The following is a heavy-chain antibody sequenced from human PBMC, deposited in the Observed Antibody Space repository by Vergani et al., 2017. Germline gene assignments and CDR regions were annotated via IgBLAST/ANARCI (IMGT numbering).Heavy chain of an antibody. CDR2: IYYSGST. J-gene: IGHJ4*02. V-gene: IGHV4-39*01. D-gene: IGHD3-10*01. CDR1: GGSISSSSYY. Sequence: QLQLQESGPGLVKPSETLSLTCTVSGGSISSSSYYWGWIRQPPGKGLEWIGSIYYSGSTYYNPSLKSRVTISVDTSKNQFSLKLSSVTAADTAVYYCARGYGSGSSETFDYWGQGTLVTVSS. CDR3: ARGYGSGSSETFDY.